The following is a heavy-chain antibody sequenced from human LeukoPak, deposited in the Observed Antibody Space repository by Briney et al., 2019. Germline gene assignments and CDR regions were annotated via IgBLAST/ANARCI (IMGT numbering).Heavy chain of an antibody. V-gene: IGHV1-69*01. Sequence: SVKVSCKASGGTFSSYAISWVRQAPGQRLEWMGGIIPIFGTANYAQKFQGRVTITADESTSTAYMELSSLRSEDTAVYYCAGTYYYDSSGYYLDYWGQGTLVTVSS. CDR3: AGTYYYDSSGYYLDY. J-gene: IGHJ4*02. D-gene: IGHD3-22*01. CDR1: GGTFSSYA. CDR2: IIPIFGTA.